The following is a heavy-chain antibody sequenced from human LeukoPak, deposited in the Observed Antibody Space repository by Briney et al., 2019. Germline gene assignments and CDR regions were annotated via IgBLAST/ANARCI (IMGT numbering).Heavy chain of an antibody. J-gene: IGHJ6*03. CDR3: AKGRGSSGWPTEYYYYMDV. D-gene: IGHD6-19*01. V-gene: IGHV3-30*02. Sequence: GGSLRLSCAASGFTFSSYGMHWVRQAPGKGLEWVAFIRYDGSNKYYADSVKGRFTISRDNSKNTLYLQMNSLRAEDTAVYYCAKGRGSSGWPTEYYYYMDVWGKGTTVTISS. CDR1: GFTFSSYG. CDR2: IRYDGSNK.